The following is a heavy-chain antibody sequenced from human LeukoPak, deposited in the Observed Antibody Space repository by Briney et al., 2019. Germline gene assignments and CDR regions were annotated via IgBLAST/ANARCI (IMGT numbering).Heavy chain of an antibody. CDR2: ISYSGST. D-gene: IGHD3-10*01. V-gene: IGHV4-31*03. CDR1: GDSISSGVYY. CDR3: AREKFLEGVVLGFDP. J-gene: IGHJ5*02. Sequence: SQTLSLTCTVSGDSISSGVYYWSWIRQHPGKGLEWIGYISYSGSTYYNPSLKSRVTISVDTSKNQFSLKLSSVTAADTAVYYCAREKFLEGVVLGFDPWGQGTLLSVSS.